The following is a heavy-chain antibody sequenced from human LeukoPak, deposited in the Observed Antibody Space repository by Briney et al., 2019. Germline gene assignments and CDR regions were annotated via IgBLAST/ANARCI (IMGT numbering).Heavy chain of an antibody. Sequence: GASVKVSCKASGYTFTGSYIHWVRQAPGQGLEWMGWINPNSGGTNYAQKFQGRVTMTRDTSISTAYMELSRLRSGDTAVYYCARGKGITMIVAHWGQGTLVTVSS. CDR1: GYTFTGSY. CDR2: INPNSGGT. J-gene: IGHJ4*02. CDR3: ARGKGITMIVAH. V-gene: IGHV1-2*02. D-gene: IGHD3-22*01.